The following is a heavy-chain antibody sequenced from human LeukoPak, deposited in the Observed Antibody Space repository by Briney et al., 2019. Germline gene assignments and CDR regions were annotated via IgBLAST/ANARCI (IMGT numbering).Heavy chain of an antibody. CDR3: ARESGALGYCSGGSCYSAFDI. J-gene: IGHJ3*02. CDR2: ISYDGSNK. D-gene: IGHD2-15*01. CDR1: GFTFSSYA. Sequence: PGGSLRLSCAASGFTFSSYAMHWVRQAPGKGLEWVAVISYDGSNKYYADSVKGRFPISRDNSKNTLYLQMNSLRAEDTAVYYCARESGALGYCSGGSCYSAFDIWGQGTMVTVSS. V-gene: IGHV3-30-3*01.